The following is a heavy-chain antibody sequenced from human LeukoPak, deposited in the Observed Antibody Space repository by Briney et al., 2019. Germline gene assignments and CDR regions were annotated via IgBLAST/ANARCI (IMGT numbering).Heavy chain of an antibody. D-gene: IGHD3-22*01. CDR3: ARDLIYYDSSGYEKTGDY. Sequence: GGSLRLSCAASGFTFSSYGMHWVRQPPGKGLEWVGVIWYDGSNKYYVDSVKGRFTISRDNSKNTLYLQMNSLRAEDTAVYYCARDLIYYDSSGYEKTGDYWGQGTLVTVSS. V-gene: IGHV3-33*01. CDR1: GFTFSSYG. J-gene: IGHJ4*02. CDR2: IWYDGSNK.